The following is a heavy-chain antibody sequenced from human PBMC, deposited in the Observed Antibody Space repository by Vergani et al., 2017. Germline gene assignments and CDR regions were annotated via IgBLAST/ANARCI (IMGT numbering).Heavy chain of an antibody. Sequence: QVQLVESGGGVVKPGRSLRLSCAASGFTFSSYGMHWARQAPGKGLEWVAVIWYDGSNKYYADSVKGRFTISRDNSKNTLYLQMNSLRAEDTAVYYCAKERSGRPDYWGQGTLVTVSS. J-gene: IGHJ4*02. CDR3: AKERSGRPDY. CDR1: GFTFSSYG. CDR2: IWYDGSNK. V-gene: IGHV3-33*06. D-gene: IGHD3-3*01.